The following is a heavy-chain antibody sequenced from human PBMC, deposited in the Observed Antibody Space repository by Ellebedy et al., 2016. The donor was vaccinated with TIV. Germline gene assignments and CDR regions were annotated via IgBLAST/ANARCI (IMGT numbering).Heavy chain of an antibody. Sequence: GESLKISCAASGFPFTDAWMNWVRQAPGMGLEWVGRIKSKGSGGTTDFGAPVKGRFTISRDDSKNMVYLQMNSLKTEDTAVYYCTWEAPGGTLNIWGQGTMVTVSS. CDR3: TWEAPGGTLNI. CDR1: GFPFTDAW. V-gene: IGHV3-15*01. D-gene: IGHD1-26*01. CDR2: IKSKGSGGTT. J-gene: IGHJ3*02.